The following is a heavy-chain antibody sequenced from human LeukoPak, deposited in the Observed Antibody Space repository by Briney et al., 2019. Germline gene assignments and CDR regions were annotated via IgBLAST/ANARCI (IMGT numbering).Heavy chain of an antibody. CDR1: GFTFSDYY. CDR2: ISSSSTYT. V-gene: IGHV3-11*06. CDR3: ARGTIAAAGDNWFDP. Sequence: SLRLSCASSGFTFSDYYMSWIRQAPEKGLEWVSYISSSSTYTNYADSVKGRFTISRDNAKNSLYLQMNSLRAEDTAIYYCARGTIAAAGDNWFDPWGQGTLVTVSS. D-gene: IGHD6-13*01. J-gene: IGHJ5*02.